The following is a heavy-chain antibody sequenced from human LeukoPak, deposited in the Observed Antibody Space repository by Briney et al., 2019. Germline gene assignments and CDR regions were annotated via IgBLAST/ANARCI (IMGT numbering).Heavy chain of an antibody. CDR1: GASIGSYY. D-gene: IGHD1-26*01. Sequence: ASETLSLTCTVSGASIGSYYCSWIRQPPGKGLEWIGSIYYSGSTYYNPSLKSRVTISVDTSKNQFSLKLSSVTAADTAVYYCARIVGASDYWGQGTLVTVSS. J-gene: IGHJ4*02. CDR3: ARIVGASDY. V-gene: IGHV4-59*05. CDR2: IYYSGST.